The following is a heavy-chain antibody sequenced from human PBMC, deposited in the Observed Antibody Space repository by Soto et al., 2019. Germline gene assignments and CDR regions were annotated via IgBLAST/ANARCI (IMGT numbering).Heavy chain of an antibody. CDR1: GFTFSSYG. Sequence: GSLRLSCAASGFTFSSYGMHWVRQAPGKGLEWVAVIWYDGSNKYYADSVKGRFTISRDNSKNTLYLQMNSPRAEDTAVYYCASISGIAAAGTFDYWGQGTLVTVSS. J-gene: IGHJ4*02. CDR2: IWYDGSNK. CDR3: ASISGIAAAGTFDY. D-gene: IGHD6-13*01. V-gene: IGHV3-33*01.